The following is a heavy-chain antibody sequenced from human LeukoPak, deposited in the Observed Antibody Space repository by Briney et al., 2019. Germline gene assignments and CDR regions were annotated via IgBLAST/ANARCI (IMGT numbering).Heavy chain of an antibody. CDR1: GYTFTNYM. CDR3: GRVVTRLREGKYHYDMDV. D-gene: IGHD3-10*01. J-gene: IGHJ6*02. Sequence: GASVKVSCKAFGYTFTNYMIHWVRQAPGQRLEWMGWINAGNGDTKYSQKFQVRVTITRDTSASTAYMELSSLRSEDTAVYYCGRVVTRLREGKYHYDMDVWGQGTTVTVSS. CDR2: INAGNGDT. V-gene: IGHV1-3*01.